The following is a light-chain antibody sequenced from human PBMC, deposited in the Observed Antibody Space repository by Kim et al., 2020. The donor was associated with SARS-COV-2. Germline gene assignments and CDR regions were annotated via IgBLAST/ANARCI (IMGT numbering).Light chain of an antibody. CDR3: QAWDSSTEV. CDR2: QDS. CDR1: KVGDKY. Sequence: VSPGQTASITCSGDKVGDKYACWYQQKPGQSPVLVIYQDSKRPSGIPERFSGSNSGNTATLTISGTQAMDEADYYCQAWDSSTEVFGAGTKVTVL. V-gene: IGLV3-1*01. J-gene: IGLJ1*01.